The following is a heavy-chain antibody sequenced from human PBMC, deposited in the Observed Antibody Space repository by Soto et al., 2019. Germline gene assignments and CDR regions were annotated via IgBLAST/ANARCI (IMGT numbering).Heavy chain of an antibody. Sequence: PGESLKISCQASGYTFIYFWVAWVRQVPGKGLEWMGVIYPGASDIRYSPSFEGHVTISADKSTNTAYLQWSSLEAADTAIYYCARQGTSRGSDYAAFAFRGPGTLVTVSS. CDR3: ARQGTSRGSDYAAFAF. CDR2: IYPGASDI. V-gene: IGHV5-51*01. J-gene: IGHJ4*02. D-gene: IGHD3-10*01. CDR1: GYTFIYFW.